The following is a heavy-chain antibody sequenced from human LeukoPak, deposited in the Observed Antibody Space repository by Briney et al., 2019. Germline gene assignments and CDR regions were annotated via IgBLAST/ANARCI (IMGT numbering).Heavy chain of an antibody. CDR2: ITSSSSYI. J-gene: IGHJ4*02. CDR3: ARAPDPGYFDY. V-gene: IGHV3-21*01. D-gene: IGHD3-9*01. Sequence: GGSLRLSCAASGFTFSSYNMNWVRQAPGKGPEWVSSITSSSSYIYYADSVKGRFTISRDNAKNSLYLQMNSLRAEDTAVYYCARAPDPGYFDYWGQGTLVTVSS. CDR1: GFTFSSYN.